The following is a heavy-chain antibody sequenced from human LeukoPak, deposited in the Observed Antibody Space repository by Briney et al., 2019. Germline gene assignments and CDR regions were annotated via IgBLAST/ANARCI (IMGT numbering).Heavy chain of an antibody. CDR2: IYYSGST. V-gene: IGHV4-59*01. CDR3: ARTNTLWDVVPYGMDV. J-gene: IGHJ6*02. D-gene: IGHD2-2*01. CDR1: GGSISSYY. Sequence: PSETLSLTCTVSGGSISSYYWSWIRQPPGKGLEWIGYIYYSGSTNYNPSLKSRVTISVDTSKNQFSLKLSSVTAADTAVYYCARTNTLWDVVPYGMDVWGQGTTVTVSS.